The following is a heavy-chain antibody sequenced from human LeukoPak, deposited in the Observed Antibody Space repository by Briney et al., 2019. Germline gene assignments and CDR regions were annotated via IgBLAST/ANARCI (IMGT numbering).Heavy chain of an antibody. J-gene: IGHJ6*03. V-gene: IGHV4-38-2*01. CDR3: ARQHDSYYYYYIDV. CDR1: GYSISNGYY. CDR2: LYHSDTV. Sequence: SETLSLACAVSGYSISNGYYWVWIRQPPGKGLEWIGSLYHSDTVYYNTALESRVSMSVDTSKNQFTLKLSFVTAADTAVYYCARQHDSYYYYYIDVWGSGTTVTVSS.